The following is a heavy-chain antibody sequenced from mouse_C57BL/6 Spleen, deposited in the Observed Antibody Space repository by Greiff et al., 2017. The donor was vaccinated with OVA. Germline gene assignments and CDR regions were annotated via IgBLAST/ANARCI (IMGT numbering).Heavy chain of an antibody. D-gene: IGHD2-13*01. CDR1: GFTFSSYA. CDR3: AREDYSYAMDY. Sequence: DVKLVESGGGLVKPGGSLKLSCAASGFTFSSYAMSWVRQTPEKRLEWVATISDGGSYTYYPDNVKGRFTISRDNAKNNLYLQMSHLTSEDTAMYYCAREDYSYAMDYWGQGTSVTVSS. V-gene: IGHV5-4*01. CDR2: ISDGGSYT. J-gene: IGHJ4*01.